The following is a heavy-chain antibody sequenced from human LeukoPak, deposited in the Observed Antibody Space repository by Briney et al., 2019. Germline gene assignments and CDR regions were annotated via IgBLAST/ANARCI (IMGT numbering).Heavy chain of an antibody. Sequence: SETLSLTCAVYGGSFSGYYWSWIRQPPGKGLEWIGEINHSGSTNYNPSLKSRVTISVDTSKNQFSLKLSSVTAADTAVYYCARKSTGYYIAKYNWFDPWGQETLVTVSS. CDR2: INHSGST. CDR1: GGSFSGYY. V-gene: IGHV4-34*01. D-gene: IGHD3-9*01. J-gene: IGHJ5*02. CDR3: ARKSTGYYIAKYNWFDP.